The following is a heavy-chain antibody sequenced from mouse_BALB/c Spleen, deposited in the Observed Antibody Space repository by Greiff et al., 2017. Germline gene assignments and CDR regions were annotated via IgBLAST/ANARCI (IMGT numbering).Heavy chain of an antibody. V-gene: IGHV1S29*02. CDR2: IYPYNGGT. J-gene: IGHJ1*01. CDR3: ARGDYGSSYGWYFDV. CDR1: GYTFTDYN. Sequence: EVQLQQSGPELVKPGASVKISCKASGYTFTDYNMHWVKQSHGKSLEWIGYIYPYNGGTGYNQKFKSKATLTVDNSSSTAYMELRSLTSEDSAVYYCARGDYGSSYGWYFDVWGAGTTVTVSS. D-gene: IGHD1-1*01.